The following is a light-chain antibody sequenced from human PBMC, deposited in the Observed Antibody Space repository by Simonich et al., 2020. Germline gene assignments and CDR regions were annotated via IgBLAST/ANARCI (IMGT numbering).Light chain of an antibody. V-gene: IGKV2-28*01. Sequence: DIVMTQSPLSLHVTPGEPASISCRSSQSLMHSKGYNYFDWYLQKPGQSQQLLIYLGSNRASGVPDRFSGSGSGTDFTLKISRVEAEDVGVYYCMQALQTPQFTFGPGTKVDIK. J-gene: IGKJ3*01. CDR1: QSLMHSKGYNY. CDR2: LGS. CDR3: MQALQTPQFT.